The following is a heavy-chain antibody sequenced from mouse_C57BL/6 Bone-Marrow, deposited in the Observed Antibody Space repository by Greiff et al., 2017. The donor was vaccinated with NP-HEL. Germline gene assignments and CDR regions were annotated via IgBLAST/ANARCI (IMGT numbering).Heavy chain of an antibody. J-gene: IGHJ2*01. D-gene: IGHD1-1*01. CDR2: IDPENGYT. CDR3: TATENYFDY. Sequence: EVQLQQSGAELVRPGASVKLSCTASGFDIKDDYMHWVKQRPEQGLEWIGWIDPENGYTEYASKFQGKATITADTSSNTAYLQLSSLTSEDTAVYYCTATENYFDYWGQGTTLTVSS. V-gene: IGHV14-4*01. CDR1: GFDIKDDY.